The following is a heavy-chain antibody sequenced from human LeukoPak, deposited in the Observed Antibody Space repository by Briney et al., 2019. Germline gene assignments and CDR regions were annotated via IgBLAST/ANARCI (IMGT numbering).Heavy chain of an antibody. CDR1: GFTFSSYA. J-gene: IGHJ4*02. CDR3: ARAPGYSYGPGAY. D-gene: IGHD5-18*01. CDR2: ISYDGSNK. Sequence: PGGSLRLSCAASGFTFSSYAMHWVRQAPGKGLEWVAVISYDGSNKYYADSVKGRFTISRDNSKNTLYLQMNSLRAEDTAVYYCARAPGYSYGPGAYWGQGTPVTVSS. V-gene: IGHV3-30-3*01.